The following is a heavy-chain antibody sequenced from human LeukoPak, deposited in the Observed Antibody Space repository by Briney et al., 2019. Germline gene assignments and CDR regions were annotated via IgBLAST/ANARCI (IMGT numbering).Heavy chain of an antibody. J-gene: IGHJ2*01. CDR2: IYPGDSDT. CDR3: ARLSSRTTLRYFDL. V-gene: IGHV5-51*01. D-gene: IGHD5-12*01. Sequence: GESLKISCKGSGYSFTSYWIGWVRQMPGKGLEWMGIIYPGDSDTRYSPSFQGQVTISVDKSISTAYLQWSSLRASDTAMYYCARLSSRTTLRYFDLWGRGTLVTVSS. CDR1: GYSFTSYW.